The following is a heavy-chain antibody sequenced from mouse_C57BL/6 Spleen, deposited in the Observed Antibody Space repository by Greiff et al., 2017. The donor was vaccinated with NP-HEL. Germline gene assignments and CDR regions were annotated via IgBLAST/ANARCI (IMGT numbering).Heavy chain of an antibody. J-gene: IGHJ2*01. D-gene: IGHD1-1*01. V-gene: IGHV1-80*01. Sequence: QVQLQQSGAELVKPGASVKISCKASGYAFSSYWMNWVKQRPGKGLEWIGQIYPGDGDTNYNGKFKGKATLTADKSSSTAYMQLSSLTSEDSAVYFCARGGYGSSFYAFDYWGQGTTLTVSS. CDR3: ARGGYGSSFYAFDY. CDR1: GYAFSSYW. CDR2: IYPGDGDT.